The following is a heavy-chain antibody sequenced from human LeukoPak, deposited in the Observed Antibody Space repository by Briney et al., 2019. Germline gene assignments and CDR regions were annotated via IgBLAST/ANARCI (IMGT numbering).Heavy chain of an antibody. V-gene: IGHV3-23*01. CDR3: AKDGSSGWYGNSVDY. CDR2: ISGSGSST. Sequence: GGSLRLSCAASGFTFSSYAMTWVRQAPGKGLEWVSGISGSGSSTYYADSVKGRFTISRDNSKNTLYLQMNSLRAEDTAVYYCAKDGSSGWYGNSVDYWGQGTLVTVSS. D-gene: IGHD6-19*01. J-gene: IGHJ4*02. CDR1: GFTFSSYA.